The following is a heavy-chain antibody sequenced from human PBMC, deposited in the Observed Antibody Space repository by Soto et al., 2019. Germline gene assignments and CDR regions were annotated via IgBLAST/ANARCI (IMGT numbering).Heavy chain of an antibody. CDR1: GGSFSGYY. J-gene: IGHJ4*02. CDR3: AIGRGSLYGYEQSHYDY. D-gene: IGHD5-18*01. Sequence: SETLSLTCAVYGGSFSGYYWSWIRQPPGKGLEWIGEINHSGSTNYNPSLKSRVTISVDTSKNQFSLKLSSVTAADTAVYYCAIGRGSLYGYEQSHYDYCGPGSRVTVSS. CDR2: INHSGST. V-gene: IGHV4-34*01.